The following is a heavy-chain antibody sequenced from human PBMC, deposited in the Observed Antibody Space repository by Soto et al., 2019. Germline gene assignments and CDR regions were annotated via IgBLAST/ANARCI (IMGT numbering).Heavy chain of an antibody. CDR2: INPSGGST. CDR1: GYTFTSYY. CDR3: ARVRSSNPPSGYYGMDV. Sequence: QVQLVQSGAEVKKPGASVKVSCKASGYTFTSYYIHWVRQAPGQGLEWMGIINPSGGSTTYAQKFQGRVTMTRDTSTSTVYMELSSLRSEDTAVYYCARVRSSNPPSGYYGMDVWGQGTTVTVSS. D-gene: IGHD6-13*01. V-gene: IGHV1-46*01. J-gene: IGHJ6*02.